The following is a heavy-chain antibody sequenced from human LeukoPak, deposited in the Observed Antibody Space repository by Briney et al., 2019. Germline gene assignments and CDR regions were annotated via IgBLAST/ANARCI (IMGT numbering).Heavy chain of an antibody. V-gene: IGHV3-53*01. J-gene: IGHJ4*02. D-gene: IGHD3-16*01. CDR1: GFTVSSNY. CDR3: AREATFGGLVDY. Sequence: GGSLRLSCAASGFTVSSNYMSWVRQAPGKGLEWVSVIYSDGNTYYADSVKGRFTISRDNSKNMLYLQMNSLRAEDTAVYYCAREATFGGLVDYWGQGTLVTVSS. CDR2: IYSDGNT.